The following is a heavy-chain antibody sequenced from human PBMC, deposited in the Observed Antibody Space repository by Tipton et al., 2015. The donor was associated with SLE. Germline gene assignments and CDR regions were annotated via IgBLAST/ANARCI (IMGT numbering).Heavy chain of an antibody. V-gene: IGHV1-69*05. CDR2: IIPIFGTA. CDR3: ARDLVSSSGGYFDY. Sequence: QSGAEVKKPGASVKVSCKASGYTFSSYAISWVRQAPGQGLEWMGGIIPIFGTANYAQKFQGRGTITTDESTSTAYMELSSLRSEDTAVYYCARDLVSSSGGYFDYWGQGTLVTVSS. CDR1: GYTFSSYA. D-gene: IGHD6-6*01. J-gene: IGHJ4*02.